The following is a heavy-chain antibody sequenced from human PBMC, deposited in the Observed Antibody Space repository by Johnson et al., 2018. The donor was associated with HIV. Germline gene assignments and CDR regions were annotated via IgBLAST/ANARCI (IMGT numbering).Heavy chain of an antibody. D-gene: IGHD6-6*01. CDR1: GFTFSSYA. V-gene: IGHV3-30*14. CDR3: AKERAPVYSSSSTPFDAFDI. J-gene: IGHJ3*02. CDR2: ISYDGSNK. Sequence: QVQLVESGGGVVQPGKSLRLSCAVSGFTFSSYAMVRQAPGKGLEWVAVISYDGSNKYYADSVKGRFTISRDNSKNTLYLQMNSLRAEDTAVYYCAKERAPVYSSSSTPFDAFDIWGQGTMVTVSS.